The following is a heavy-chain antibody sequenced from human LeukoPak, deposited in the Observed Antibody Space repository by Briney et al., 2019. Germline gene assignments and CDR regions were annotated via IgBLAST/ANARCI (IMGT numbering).Heavy chain of an antibody. CDR3: ARTTGYTSSWSDGLDI. V-gene: IGHV1-2*02. CDR1: GYTLTGYY. Sequence: ASVRVSCKASGYTLTGYYMHWVRQAPGQGLQWMGWINPNSGGTNFAQNFQGRVTMTSDTSINTAYMELTRLRYDDTAVYYCARTTGYTSSWSDGLDIWGQRTMVTVPS. J-gene: IGHJ3*02. CDR2: INPNSGGT. D-gene: IGHD6-13*01.